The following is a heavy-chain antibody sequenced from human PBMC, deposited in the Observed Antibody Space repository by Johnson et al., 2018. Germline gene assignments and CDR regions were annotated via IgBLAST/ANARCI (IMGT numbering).Heavy chain of an antibody. CDR2: IIPIFGTA. J-gene: IGHJ4*02. Sequence: QVQLVQSGAEVKKPGSSVKVSCKASGGTFSSYAISWVRQAPGQGLEWMGGIIPIFGTANYAQKFQGRVTITADESTSTAYMELSSLRSEDTAMYYCARAWVGDDDFWSCYYLDYWGQGTVVTVSS. V-gene: IGHV1-69*01. CDR3: ARAWVGDDDFWSCYYLDY. CDR1: GGTFSSYA. D-gene: IGHD3-3*01.